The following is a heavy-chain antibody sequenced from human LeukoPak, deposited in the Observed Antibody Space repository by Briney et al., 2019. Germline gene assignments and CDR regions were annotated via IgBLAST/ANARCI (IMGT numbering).Heavy chain of an antibody. CDR2: ISSSSSTI. CDR1: GFTFSSYS. CDR3: ARDEYTSPCDY. J-gene: IGHJ4*02. V-gene: IGHV3-48*01. D-gene: IGHD2-2*01. Sequence: GGSLRLSCAASGFTFSSYSMNWVRQAPGKGLEWVSYISSSSSTIYYADSVKGRFTISRDNAKNSLYLQMSSLRADDTAVYYCARDEYTSPCDYWGQGTLVTVSS.